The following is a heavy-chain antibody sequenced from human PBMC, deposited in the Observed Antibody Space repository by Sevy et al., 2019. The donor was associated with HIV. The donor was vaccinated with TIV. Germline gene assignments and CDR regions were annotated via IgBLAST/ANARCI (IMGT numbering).Heavy chain of an antibody. V-gene: IGHV3-53*01. D-gene: IGHD6-19*01. CDR3: GRGAGYSTGWAPRYYFDY. J-gene: IGHJ4*02. CDR1: GFSVSINY. Sequence: QLGGSLRLSCAASGFSVSINYMSWVRQAPGKGLEFVSVIYSGGDTYYADSAKGRFTISRDNSKNTLYLQMNSLGAEDTAVYYCGRGAGYSTGWAPRYYFDYGGQGTLVTVSS. CDR2: IYSGGDT.